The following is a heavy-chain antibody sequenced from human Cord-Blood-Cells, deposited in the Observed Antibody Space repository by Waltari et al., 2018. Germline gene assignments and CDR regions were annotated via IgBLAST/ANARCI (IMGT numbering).Heavy chain of an antibody. CDR2: IKQDGSEK. Sequence: EVQLVESGGGLVQPGGSLRLSCAASGFTFSSYWMSWVRQAPGRGLEWVANIKQDGSEKYYVDSGKGRFTISRDNAKNSLYLQMNSLRAEDTAVYYCARGLAGDDAFDIWGQGTMVTVSS. CDR1: GFTFSSYW. V-gene: IGHV3-7*01. D-gene: IGHD2-21*01. CDR3: ARGLAGDDAFDI. J-gene: IGHJ3*02.